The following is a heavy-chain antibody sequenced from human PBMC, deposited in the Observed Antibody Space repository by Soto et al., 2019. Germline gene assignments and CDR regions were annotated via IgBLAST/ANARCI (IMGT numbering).Heavy chain of an antibody. Sequence: GGSLRLSCAASGFTFSSYGMHWVRQAPGKGLEWVAVIWYDGSNKYYADSVKGRFTISRDNSKNTLYLQMNSLRAEDTAVYYCARDPQLGYYFDYWGQGTLVTVSS. CDR3: ARDPQLGYYFDY. D-gene: IGHD7-27*01. V-gene: IGHV3-33*01. J-gene: IGHJ4*02. CDR1: GFTFSSYG. CDR2: IWYDGSNK.